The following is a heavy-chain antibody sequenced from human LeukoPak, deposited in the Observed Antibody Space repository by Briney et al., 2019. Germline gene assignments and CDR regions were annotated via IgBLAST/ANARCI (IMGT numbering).Heavy chain of an antibody. CDR2: ISAYNGNT. J-gene: IGHJ6*03. V-gene: IGHV1-18*01. D-gene: IGHD2-2*01. Sequence: GSVKVSCKASGYTFTSYGISWVRQAPGQGLEWMGWISAYNGNTNYAQKLQGRVTMTTDTSTSTAYMELRSLRSDDTAVYYCARDGSGIVVGGYYYYMDVWGKGTTVTVSS. CDR1: GYTFTSYG. CDR3: ARDGSGIVVGGYYYYMDV.